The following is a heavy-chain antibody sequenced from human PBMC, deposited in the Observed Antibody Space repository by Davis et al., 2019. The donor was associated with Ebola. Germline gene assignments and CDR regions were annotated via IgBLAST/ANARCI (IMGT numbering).Heavy chain of an antibody. V-gene: IGHV3-73*01. Sequence: PSETLSLTCAASGFTFSGSAMHWVRQASGKGLEWVGRIRSKANSYATAYAASVKGRFTISRDDSKNTAYLQMNSLKTEDTAVYYCVTENWYRFESWGQGTLVTVSS. CDR1: GFTFSGSA. CDR2: IRSKANSYAT. D-gene: IGHD1/OR15-1a*01. J-gene: IGHJ4*02. CDR3: VTENWYRFES.